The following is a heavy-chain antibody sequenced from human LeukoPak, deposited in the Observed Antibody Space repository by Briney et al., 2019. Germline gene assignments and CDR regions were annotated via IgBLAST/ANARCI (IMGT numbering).Heavy chain of an antibody. V-gene: IGHV4-39*07. CDR2: IHYSGIT. CDR1: GGSIGSSSYY. Sequence: PSETLSLTCIVSGGSIGSSSYYWGWIRPPPGKGLEWIGTIHYSGITYNNPSLKSRVTISLDTPKRQFSLTLSSVTAADTAVYYCARGGWYTWFDPWGQGTLVTVSS. J-gene: IGHJ5*02. CDR3: ARGGWYTWFDP. D-gene: IGHD6-19*01.